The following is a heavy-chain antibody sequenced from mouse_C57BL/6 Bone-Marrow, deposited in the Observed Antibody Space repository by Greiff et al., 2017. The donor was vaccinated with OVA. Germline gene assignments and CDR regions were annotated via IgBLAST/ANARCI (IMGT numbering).Heavy chain of an antibody. CDR1: GFNIKDDY. D-gene: IGHD2-5*01. Sequence: VKLEESGAELVRPGASVKLSCTASGFNIKDDYMHWVKQRPEQGLEWIGWIDPENGDTEYASKFQGKATITADTSSNTAYLQLSSLTSEDTAVYYCTSVYSNWGFAYWGQGTLVTVSA. CDR3: TSVYSNWGFAY. V-gene: IGHV14-4*01. J-gene: IGHJ3*01. CDR2: IDPENGDT.